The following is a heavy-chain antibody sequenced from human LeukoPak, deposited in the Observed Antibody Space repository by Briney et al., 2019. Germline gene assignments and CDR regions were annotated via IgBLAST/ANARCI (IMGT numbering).Heavy chain of an antibody. CDR2: ITGTGGST. Sequence: GGSLRLSCAASGFTFASYAMSWVRQAPGKGLEWVSCITGTGGSTYYADSVKGRFTISRDKSKNTLYLEMNSLRAEDTAVYYCATPLVPVDNPYWHFDLWGRGTLVTVSS. J-gene: IGHJ2*01. V-gene: IGHV3-23*01. CDR3: ATPLVPVDNPYWHFDL. D-gene: IGHD6-13*01. CDR1: GFTFASYA.